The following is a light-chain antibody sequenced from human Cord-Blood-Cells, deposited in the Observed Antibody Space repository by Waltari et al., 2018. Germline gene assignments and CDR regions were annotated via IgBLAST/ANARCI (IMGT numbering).Light chain of an antibody. J-gene: IGLJ3*02. CDR1: GSDVGSYNP. CDR2: EGS. V-gene: IGLV2-23*01. CDR3: CSYAGSSTWV. Sequence: QSALPQPASVPGSPVQSITISCTGTGSDVGSYNPVSWYQQHPGKAPKLMISEGSQRPSVVSNRSSGSKSGNTASLTIPWLQAEDEADYYCCSYAGSSTWVFGGGTKLTVL.